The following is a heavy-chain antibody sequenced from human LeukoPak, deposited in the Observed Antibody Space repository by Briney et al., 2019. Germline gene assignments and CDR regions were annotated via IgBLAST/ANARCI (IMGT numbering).Heavy chain of an antibody. D-gene: IGHD3-3*01. V-gene: IGHV4-34*01. CDR1: SGSFSGYY. CDR3: ARGKGLYYDFWSDPYMDV. J-gene: IGHJ6*03. CDR2: IKHSGST. Sequence: SQTLSLTCAVYSGSFSGYYCSCIRQPPGNGLEWIGEIKHSGSTNYNPSLKSRVTISVDTSKDQFSLKLSSVTAANTAVYYCARGKGLYYDFWSDPYMDVWGKGTTVTVSS.